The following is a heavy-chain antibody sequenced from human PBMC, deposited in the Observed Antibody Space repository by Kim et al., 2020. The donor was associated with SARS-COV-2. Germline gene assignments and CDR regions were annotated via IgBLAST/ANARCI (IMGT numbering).Heavy chain of an antibody. J-gene: IGHJ2*01. D-gene: IGHD3-9*01. CDR2: ISSSSSYI. CDR3: ARDPSLIRYFDRSLYFDL. V-gene: IGHV3-21*01. Sequence: GGSLRLSCAASGFTFSSYSMNWVRQAPGKGLEWVSSISSSSSYIYYADSVKGRFTISRDNAKNSLYLQMNSLRAEDTAVYYCARDPSLIRYFDRSLYFDLWGRGTLVTVSS. CDR1: GFTFSSYS.